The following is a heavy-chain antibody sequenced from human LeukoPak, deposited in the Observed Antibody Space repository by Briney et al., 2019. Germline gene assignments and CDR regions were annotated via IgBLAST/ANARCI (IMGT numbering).Heavy chain of an antibody. Sequence: PGGSLRLSCTASGFTFSTYWMHWVRQAPGKGLVWVSLINSDGSYTDFADSVKGRFTISRDNVQSTLYLQMNSLRVEDTAVYYCATELRESGASSRNAFDIWGQGTVVSDSS. D-gene: IGHD2-15*01. CDR1: GFTFSTYW. V-gene: IGHV3-74*01. CDR3: ATELRESGASSRNAFDI. CDR2: INSDGSYT. J-gene: IGHJ3*02.